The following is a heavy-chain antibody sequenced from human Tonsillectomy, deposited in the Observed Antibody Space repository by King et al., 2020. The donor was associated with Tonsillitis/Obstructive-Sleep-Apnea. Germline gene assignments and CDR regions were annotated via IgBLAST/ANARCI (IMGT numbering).Heavy chain of an antibody. CDR3: AREGSSSWNRDFDY. Sequence: VQLVESGSELKKPGASVKVSCKASGYTFTTYAMNWVRQAPGQGLEWMGWINTNTGNPTYAQGFTGRFVFSLDTSVSTAYLQISSLKAEGTAVYYCAREGSSSWNRDFDYWGQGTLVTVSS. D-gene: IGHD6-13*01. V-gene: IGHV7-4-1*02. J-gene: IGHJ4*02. CDR2: INTNTGNP. CDR1: GYTFTTYA.